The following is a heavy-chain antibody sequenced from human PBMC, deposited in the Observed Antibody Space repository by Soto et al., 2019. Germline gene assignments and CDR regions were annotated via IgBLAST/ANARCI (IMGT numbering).Heavy chain of an antibody. J-gene: IGHJ4*02. CDR2: MNLDTGGT. CDR3: ARDGNFAFLGYSFAFDF. D-gene: IGHD5-18*01. Sequence: QVQLVQSGPEVKKPGASVRVSCEASGYRFTTYYIHWVRQAPGQGLEWMGRMNLDTGGTTYAQKFQGRVTMTRDTSISTAYMGVSSLKSDDTAMYYCARDGNFAFLGYSFAFDFWGQGTLVTVSS. CDR1: GYRFTTYY. V-gene: IGHV1-2*06.